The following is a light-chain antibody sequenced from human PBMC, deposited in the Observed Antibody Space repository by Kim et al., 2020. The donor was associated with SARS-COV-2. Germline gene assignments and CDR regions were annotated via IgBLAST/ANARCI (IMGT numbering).Light chain of an antibody. CDR2: DVN. Sequence: GQSISISCTGTSSNIGSYNCVSWHQQHPGKAPKLMIYDVNKRPSGISSRFSGSKSGSTASLTISGLQAEDEADYYCSSFTTRSTLVFGGGTKVTVL. CDR3: SSFTTRSTLV. CDR1: SSNIGSYNC. V-gene: IGLV2-14*03. J-gene: IGLJ3*02.